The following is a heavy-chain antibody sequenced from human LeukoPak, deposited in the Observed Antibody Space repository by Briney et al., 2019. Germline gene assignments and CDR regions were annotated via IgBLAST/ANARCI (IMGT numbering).Heavy chain of an antibody. Sequence: PGTSLRLSCAASGFTFSNFGFHWVRQAPGKGLEWVGRIKSKTDGGTTDYAAPVKGRFTISRDDSKNTLYLQMNSLKTEDTAVYYCTTDLAPYYYDSSGYCFDYWGQGTLVTVSS. V-gene: IGHV3-15*01. CDR1: GFTFSNFG. J-gene: IGHJ4*02. D-gene: IGHD3-22*01. CDR3: TTDLAPYYYDSSGYCFDY. CDR2: IKSKTDGGTT.